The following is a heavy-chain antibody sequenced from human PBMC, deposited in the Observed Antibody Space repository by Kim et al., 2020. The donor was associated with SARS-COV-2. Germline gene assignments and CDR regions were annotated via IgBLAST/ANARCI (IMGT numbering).Heavy chain of an antibody. V-gene: IGHV3-9*01. CDR2: ISWNSVSI. Sequence: GGSLRLSCAASGFTFGDYAMHWVRQAPGKGLEWVSGISWNSVSIGYADSVKGRFTISRDNAKTSLYLQMNRLRAEDTALYYCAKDIGPGCCSSTSCRGGLDYWGQGTLVTVSS. D-gene: IGHD2-2*03. CDR3: AKDIGPGCCSSTSCRGGLDY. CDR1: GFTFGDYA. J-gene: IGHJ4*02.